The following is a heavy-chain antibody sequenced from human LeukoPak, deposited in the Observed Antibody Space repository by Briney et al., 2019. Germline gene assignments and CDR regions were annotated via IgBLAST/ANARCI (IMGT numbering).Heavy chain of an antibody. J-gene: IGHJ4*02. CDR1: GVTFSSYG. CDR3: ARGLRSMPRYCSGGSCYRSRVYFDY. CDR2: INHSGTT. D-gene: IGHD2-15*01. Sequence: LRLSCAASGVTFSSYGMHWVRQPPGKGLEWIGEINHSGTTNYNPSLKSRVTISVDTSKNQFSLKLSSVTAADTAVYYCARGLRSMPRYCSGGSCYRSRVYFDYWGQGTLVTVSS. V-gene: IGHV4-34*01.